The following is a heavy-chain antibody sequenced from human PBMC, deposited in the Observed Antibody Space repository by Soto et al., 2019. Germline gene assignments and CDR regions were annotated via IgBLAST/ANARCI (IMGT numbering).Heavy chain of an antibody. J-gene: IGHJ4*02. Sequence: SETLALTCTFSCDSFNNSYWSFIRQTPGKRLEWIGNIYYTGTTTYTPSLESRVTMSVDTSKNQFSLKLNSVDAADTAVYYCAKYRRTEAEGFTLDYWGRGTLVTVSS. V-gene: IGHV4-59*01. D-gene: IGHD6-13*01. CDR1: CDSFNNSY. CDR2: IYYTGTT. CDR3: AKYRRTEAEGFTLDY.